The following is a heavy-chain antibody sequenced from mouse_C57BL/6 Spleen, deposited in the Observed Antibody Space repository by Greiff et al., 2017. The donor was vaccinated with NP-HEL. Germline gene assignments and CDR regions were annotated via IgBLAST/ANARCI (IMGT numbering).Heavy chain of an antibody. D-gene: IGHD2-2*01. CDR1: GYAFTNYL. CDR2: INPGSGGT. Sequence: QVQLQQSGAELVRPGTSVKVSCKASGYAFTNYLIEWVKQRPGQGLEWIGVINPGSGGTNYTETFKGKATLTADKSSSTAYMQRSSLTSEDSAVYFCARMVTTGYYFDYWGQGTTLTVSS. V-gene: IGHV1-54*01. J-gene: IGHJ2*01. CDR3: ARMVTTGYYFDY.